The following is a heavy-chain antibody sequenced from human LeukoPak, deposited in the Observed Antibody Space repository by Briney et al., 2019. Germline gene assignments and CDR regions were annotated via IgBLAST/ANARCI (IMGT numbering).Heavy chain of an antibody. Sequence: GGSLRLSCAVSGITLSNYGMSWVRQAPGKGLEWVAGISDSGGSTNYADSVKGRFNISRDNPKNTLYLQMNSLRAEDTAVYFCAKRGIVIRAVIIVGFHKEAYYFDYWGQGALVTVSS. CDR2: ISDSGGST. V-gene: IGHV3-23*01. CDR3: AKRGIVIRAVIIVGFHKEAYYFDY. CDR1: GITLSNYG. D-gene: IGHD3-10*01. J-gene: IGHJ4*02.